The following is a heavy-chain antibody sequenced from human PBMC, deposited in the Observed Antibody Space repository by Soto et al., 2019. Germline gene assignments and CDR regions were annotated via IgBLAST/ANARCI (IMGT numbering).Heavy chain of an antibody. Sequence: QVQLVQSGAEVKKLGASVRLSCTASGNTLITSYIHWVRQAPGQGLEWMGIINPSGGNTSYAQKFQGRVTMTADTSTRTVYMQLSSLTSDDTGVYFCAREYRGSSCDHDAFEDWGQGTMVTVSS. J-gene: IGHJ3*01. CDR1: GNTLITSY. CDR2: INPSGGNT. CDR3: AREYRGSSCDHDAFED. V-gene: IGHV1-46*01. D-gene: IGHD2-2*01.